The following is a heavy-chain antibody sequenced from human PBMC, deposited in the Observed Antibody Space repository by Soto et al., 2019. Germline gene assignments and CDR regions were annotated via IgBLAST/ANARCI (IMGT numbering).Heavy chain of an antibody. V-gene: IGHV4-34*01. CDR1: GGFVSSGSYY. J-gene: IGHJ3*02. Sequence: QVQLQQWGAGLLKPSETLSLTCAVYGGFVSSGSYYWSWIRQPPEKGLEWIGEMSHSGGTHFNPSLKSRVIISVDTSKNQFSLKRSSVTAADTALYYCARVERGTATTVVDAFDIWGPGTMVTVSS. CDR2: MSHSGGT. CDR3: ARVERGTATTVVDAFDI. D-gene: IGHD1-1*01.